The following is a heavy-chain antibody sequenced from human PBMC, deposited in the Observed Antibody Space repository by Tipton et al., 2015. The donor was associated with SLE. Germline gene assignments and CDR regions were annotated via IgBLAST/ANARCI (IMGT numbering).Heavy chain of an antibody. CDR3: ARGGEGGSDY. CDR2: IYYSGST. V-gene: IGHV4-39*07. Sequence: TLSLTCTVSGGSISSSRYYWGWIRQPPGKGLEWIGSIYYSGSTYYNPSLKSRVTISVDTSKNQFSLKLSSVTAADTAVYYCARGGEGGSDYWGQGTLVTVSS. J-gene: IGHJ4*02. D-gene: IGHD3-10*01. CDR1: GGSISSSRYY.